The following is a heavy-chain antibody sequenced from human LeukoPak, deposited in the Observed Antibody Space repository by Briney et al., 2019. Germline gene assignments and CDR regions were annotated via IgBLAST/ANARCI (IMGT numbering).Heavy chain of an antibody. CDR2: IYSNDNT. J-gene: IGHJ4*02. Sequence: GGSLRLSCAASGFSVSSYYMSWVRQAPGKGLEWVSVIYSNDNTYYADSVKGRFTISRDNAKNSLYLQMNSLSAEDTAVYYCARDSWHWGYCLDYWGQGTLVTVSS. CDR1: GFSVSSYY. CDR3: ARDSWHWGYCLDY. V-gene: IGHV3-53*01. D-gene: IGHD3-22*01.